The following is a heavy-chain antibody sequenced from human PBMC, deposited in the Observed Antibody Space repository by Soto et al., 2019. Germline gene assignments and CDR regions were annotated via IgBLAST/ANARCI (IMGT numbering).Heavy chain of an antibody. Sequence: TSQTLSLTCTVSGGSISSGGYYWSWIRQHPGKGLEWIGYIYYSGSTYYNPSLKSRVTISVDTSKNQFSLKLSSVTDADTAVYYRARTRAVAGTHWFDPWGQGTLVTVSS. V-gene: IGHV4-31*03. CDR1: GGSISSGGYY. J-gene: IGHJ5*02. CDR3: ARTRAVAGTHWFDP. D-gene: IGHD6-19*01. CDR2: IYYSGST.